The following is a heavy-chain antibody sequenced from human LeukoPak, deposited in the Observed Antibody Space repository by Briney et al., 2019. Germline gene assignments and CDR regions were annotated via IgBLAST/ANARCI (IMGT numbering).Heavy chain of an antibody. CDR1: GFTFSSYE. J-gene: IGHJ3*02. CDR3: ARERAGEDAFDI. CDR2: ITDSGSTI. D-gene: IGHD7-27*01. Sequence: SGGSLRLSCAASGFTFSSYEMSWVRQAPGKGLEWVSYITDSGSTIYYADSVKGRFTISRDNAKNSLYLQINSLRVEDTAVYYCARERAGEDAFDIWGQRTMVTVSS. V-gene: IGHV3-48*03.